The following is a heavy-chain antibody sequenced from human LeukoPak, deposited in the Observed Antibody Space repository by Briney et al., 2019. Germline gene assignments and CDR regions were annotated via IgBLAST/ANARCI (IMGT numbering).Heavy chain of an antibody. D-gene: IGHD2-2*01. CDR2: ISGSGGST. V-gene: IGHV3-23*01. CDR3: AKDCTSTNCYVDY. J-gene: IGHJ4*02. Sequence: GGSLRLSCAATGFTFGSYAMSWVRQAPGKGLEWVSAISGSGGSTYYADSVKGRFTISRDNSKNTLYLQMNSLRAEDTALYYCAKDCTSTNCYVDYWGREPWSPSPQ. CDR1: GFTFGSYA.